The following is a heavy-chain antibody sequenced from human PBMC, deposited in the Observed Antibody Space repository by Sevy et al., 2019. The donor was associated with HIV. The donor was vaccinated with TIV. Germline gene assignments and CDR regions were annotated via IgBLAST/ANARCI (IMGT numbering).Heavy chain of an antibody. CDR2: IYYSGST. D-gene: IGHD7-27*01. V-gene: IGHV4-59*01. J-gene: IGHJ4*01. CDR3: ARDASGGGDDY. CDR1: GGSISSYY. Sequence: SETLSLTCTVSGGSISSYYWSWIRQPPGKGLEWIGYIYYSGSTNYNPSLKSRVTISVDTSKNQFSLKLSSVTAADTAVYYCARDASGGGDDYWGHGTLVTVSS.